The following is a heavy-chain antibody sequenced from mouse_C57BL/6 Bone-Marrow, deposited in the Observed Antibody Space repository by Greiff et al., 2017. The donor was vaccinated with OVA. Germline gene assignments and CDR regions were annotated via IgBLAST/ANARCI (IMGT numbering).Heavy chain of an antibody. CDR2: IYPGSGNT. CDR3: ARSGYSIPFDY. J-gene: IGHJ2*01. D-gene: IGHD2-5*01. Sequence: VKLQESGAELVRPGASVKLSCKASGYTFTDYYINWVKQRPGQGLEWIARIYPGSGNTYYNEKFKGKATLTAEKSSSTAYMQLSSLTSEDSAVYFCARSGYSIPFDYWGQGTTLTVSS. CDR1: GYTFTDYY. V-gene: IGHV1-76*01.